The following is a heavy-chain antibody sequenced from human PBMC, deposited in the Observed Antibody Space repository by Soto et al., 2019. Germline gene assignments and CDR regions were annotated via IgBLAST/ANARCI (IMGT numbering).Heavy chain of an antibody. Sequence: KASETLSLTCTVSGGSINNHYWSWIRQPPGKGLEWLGYVYYNGITNYNPSLKSRVTMSVDTSKNQFSLKLSSLTAADTAVYYCAIFFTYYDFWSGYYRYYYYYMDVWGKGTTVTVSS. J-gene: IGHJ6*03. CDR1: GGSINNHY. D-gene: IGHD3-3*01. CDR3: AIFFTYYDFWSGYYRYYYYYMDV. CDR2: VYYNGIT. V-gene: IGHV4-59*11.